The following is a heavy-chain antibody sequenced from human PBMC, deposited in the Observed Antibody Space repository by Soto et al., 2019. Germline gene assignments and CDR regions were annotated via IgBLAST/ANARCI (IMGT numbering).Heavy chain of an antibody. CDR2: FDPEDGET. Sequence: ASVKVSCKVSGYTLTELSMHWVRQAPGKGLEWMGGFDPEDGETIYAQKFQGRVTMTEDTSTDTAYMELSSLRSEDTAVYYCATAVYSSSWYGGFAYWGQGTLVTVSS. D-gene: IGHD6-13*01. CDR1: GYTLTELS. V-gene: IGHV1-24*01. CDR3: ATAVYSSSWYGGFAY. J-gene: IGHJ4*02.